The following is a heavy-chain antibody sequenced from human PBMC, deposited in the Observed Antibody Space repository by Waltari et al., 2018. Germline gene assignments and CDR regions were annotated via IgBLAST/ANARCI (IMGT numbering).Heavy chain of an antibody. CDR2: IYHSGST. D-gene: IGHD1-26*01. V-gene: IGHV4-38-2*01. CDR1: GYSIRSGYY. CDR3: ARAHSGSYSYVNWFDP. Sequence: QVQLQESGPGLVKPSATLSLTCAVSGYSIRSGYYWGWIRQPPEKGLEWIGSIYHSGSTYYNPSLKSRVTISIDTSKNQFSLRLSSVTAADTAVYYCARAHSGSYSYVNWFDPWGQGTLVTVSS. J-gene: IGHJ5*02.